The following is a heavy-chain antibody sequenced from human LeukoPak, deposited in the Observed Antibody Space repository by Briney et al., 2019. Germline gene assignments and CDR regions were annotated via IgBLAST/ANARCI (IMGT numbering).Heavy chain of an antibody. D-gene: IGHD2-2*01. V-gene: IGHV3-64D*06. CDR3: VKFPRIVVVPAAPDAFDI. J-gene: IGHJ3*02. Sequence: GGSLRLSCSASGFTFSSYAMHWVRQAPGKGLEYVSAISSNGGSTYYADSVKGRFTISRDNSKNTLYLQMSSLRAEDTAVYCCVKFPRIVVVPAAPDAFDIWGQGTMVTVSS. CDR1: GFTFSSYA. CDR2: ISSNGGST.